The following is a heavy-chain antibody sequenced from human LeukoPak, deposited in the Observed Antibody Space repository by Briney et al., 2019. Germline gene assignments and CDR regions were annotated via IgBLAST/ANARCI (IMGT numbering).Heavy chain of an antibody. V-gene: IGHV3-7*03. Sequence: PGGSLRLSCAASGFTFSSYWMSWVRQAPGKGLEWVANIKQDGSEKYYVDSVKGRFTISRDNAKNSLYLHMNSLRPEDTALYYCAKDMAPSHYDSSGYSLGAVDIWGQGTMVTVSS. CDR1: GFTFSSYW. J-gene: IGHJ3*02. CDR2: IKQDGSEK. D-gene: IGHD3-22*01. CDR3: AKDMAPSHYDSSGYSLGAVDI.